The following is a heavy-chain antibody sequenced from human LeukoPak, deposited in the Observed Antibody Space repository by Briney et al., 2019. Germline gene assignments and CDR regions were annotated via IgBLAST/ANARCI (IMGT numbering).Heavy chain of an antibody. D-gene: IGHD4-11*01. CDR3: ANLLLMTTLPLSLLDV. Sequence: GGSLRLSCAAPGFTLSSYAMGWVRQAPGKGLEWVSAISGSGGSTYYADCGKGRFTIARDNSKNTLYLQMNSLRAEDTAVYYCANLLLMTTLPLSLLDVWGQGTTVTVSS. J-gene: IGHJ6*02. CDR2: ISGSGGST. CDR1: GFTLSSYA. V-gene: IGHV3-23*01.